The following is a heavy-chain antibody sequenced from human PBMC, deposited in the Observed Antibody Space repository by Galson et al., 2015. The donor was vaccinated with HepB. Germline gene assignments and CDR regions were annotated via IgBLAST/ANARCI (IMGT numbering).Heavy chain of an antibody. CDR1: GYTFTSYA. CDR3: ARPPWRGDIVATYEPGLVVDYGMDV. Sequence: SVKVSCKASGYTFTSYAMNWVRQAPGQGLEWMGWINTNTGNPTYAQGFTGRFVFSLDTSVSTAYLQISSLKAEDTAVYYCARPPWRGDIVATYEPGLVVDYGMDVWGQGTTVTVSS. J-gene: IGHJ6*02. V-gene: IGHV7-4-1*02. D-gene: IGHD5-12*01. CDR2: INTNTGNP.